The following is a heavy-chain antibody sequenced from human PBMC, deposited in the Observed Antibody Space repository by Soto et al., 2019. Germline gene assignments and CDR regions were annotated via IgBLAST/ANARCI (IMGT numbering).Heavy chain of an antibody. V-gene: IGHV1-18*04. D-gene: IGHD3-16*01. J-gene: IGHJ5*02. CDR1: GYSFTSNA. CDR3: ARVWGSYKAPSGGAGFDP. CDR2: ISTYSGDP. Sequence: ASVKVSCKASGYSFTSNAITWVRQAPGQGLEWMGWISTYSGDPNYAQKFQGRVTMTTDTSTNTAYMELRSLRSDDTAVYYCARVWGSYKAPSGGAGFDPWGQGTPVTVYS.